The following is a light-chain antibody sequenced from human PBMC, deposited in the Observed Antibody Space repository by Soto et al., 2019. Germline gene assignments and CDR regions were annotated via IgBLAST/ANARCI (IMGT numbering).Light chain of an antibody. V-gene: IGLV2-14*01. CDR3: SSYTSISTLYV. Sequence: QSVLTQPASVCGSPAQSITISCTGTNSDVGGYNYVSWYQQHPGKAPELMIYEVSHRPSGVSNRFSGSKSDNTASLTISGLQAEDEADYYCSSYTSISTLYVFGTGTKVTVL. CDR1: NSDVGGYNY. J-gene: IGLJ1*01. CDR2: EVS.